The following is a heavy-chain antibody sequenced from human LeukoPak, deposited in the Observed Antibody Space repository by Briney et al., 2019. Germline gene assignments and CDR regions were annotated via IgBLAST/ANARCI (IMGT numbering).Heavy chain of an antibody. CDR3: ARVRKYSGYYSWYFDL. D-gene: IGHD5-12*01. V-gene: IGHV3-43D*03. CDR2: ISWDGGST. CDR1: GFTFDDYA. J-gene: IGHJ2*01. Sequence: GGSLRLSCAASGFTFDDYAMHWVRQAPGKGLEWVSLISWDGGSTYYADSVKGRFTISRDNSKNSLYLQMNSLRAGDTAVYYCARVRKYSGYYSWYFDLWGRGTLVTVSS.